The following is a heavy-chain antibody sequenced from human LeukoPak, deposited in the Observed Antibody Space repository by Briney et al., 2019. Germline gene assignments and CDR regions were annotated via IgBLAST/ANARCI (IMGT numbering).Heavy chain of an antibody. D-gene: IGHD3-22*01. CDR1: GGSLSSSHYY. J-gene: IGHJ3*02. Sequence: ASETLSLTCTVSGGSLSSSHYYWGWIRQPPGKGLEWIGSIYYSGSTYYNPSLKSRVTISVDTSKNQFSLKLSSVTAADTAVYYCARNSYYYDSSSYYYVSAFDIWGQGTMVTVSS. CDR3: ARNSYYYDSSSYYYVSAFDI. V-gene: IGHV4-39*01. CDR2: IYYSGST.